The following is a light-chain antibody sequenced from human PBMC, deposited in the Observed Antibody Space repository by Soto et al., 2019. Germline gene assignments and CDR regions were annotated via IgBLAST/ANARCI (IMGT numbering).Light chain of an antibody. CDR2: NNN. CDR1: RSNIGNNA. J-gene: IGLJ3*02. V-gene: IGLV1-44*01. Sequence: QSVLTQPPSASGTPGQRVTISCSGSRSNIGNNAVSWYQQLPGTAPKLLNYNNNHRPSGVPDRFSGSKSGTSASLAISELQSEDEADYYCAAWDDSLNARGVFGGGTKLTVL. CDR3: AAWDDSLNARGV.